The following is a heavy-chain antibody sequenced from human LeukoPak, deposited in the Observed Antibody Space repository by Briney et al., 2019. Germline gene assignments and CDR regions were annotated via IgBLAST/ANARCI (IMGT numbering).Heavy chain of an antibody. V-gene: IGHV3-53*01. CDR3: ARVYSGSYYGMDV. Sequence: GGSLRLSCAASGFTVTGSYMSWVRQAPGKGLEWVSIIYSGGSTYYADSVKGRFTISRDHSKNTVYLQVNSLRAEDTAVYYCARVYSGSYYGMDVWGQGTTVTVSS. D-gene: IGHD1-26*01. CDR1: GFTVTGSY. J-gene: IGHJ6*02. CDR2: IYSGGST.